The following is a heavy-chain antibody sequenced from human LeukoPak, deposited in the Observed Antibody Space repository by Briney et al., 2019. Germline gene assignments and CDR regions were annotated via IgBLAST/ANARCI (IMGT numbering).Heavy chain of an antibody. CDR3: ARDHSSSIDC. Sequence: PGGSLRLSCAASGFTFSSYSMNWVRQAPGKGLEWVSSISSSSSYIYYAGAVKGRFTISRDNAKSSLYLQMNSLRAEDTAVYYCARDHSSSIDCWGQGTLVTVPS. D-gene: IGHD6-13*01. CDR2: ISSSSSYI. V-gene: IGHV3-21*01. J-gene: IGHJ4*02. CDR1: GFTFSSYS.